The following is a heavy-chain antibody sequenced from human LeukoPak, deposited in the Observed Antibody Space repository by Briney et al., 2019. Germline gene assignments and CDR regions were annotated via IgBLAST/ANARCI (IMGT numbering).Heavy chain of an antibody. CDR1: GGTFNSYA. CDR3: ARDVYYDSSGYYSLADY. Sequence: GASVTVSCKASGGTFNSYAISWVRQVPGQGVEWVGRIIPILGIANYAQKFQGRLTITADKSTSTAYMELSSLRSEDTAVYYCARDVYYDSSGYYSLADYWGQGTLVTVSS. V-gene: IGHV1-69*04. D-gene: IGHD3-22*01. CDR2: IIPILGIA. J-gene: IGHJ4*02.